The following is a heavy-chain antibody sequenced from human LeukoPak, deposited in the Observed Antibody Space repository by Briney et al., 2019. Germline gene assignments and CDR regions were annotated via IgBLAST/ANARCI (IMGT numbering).Heavy chain of an antibody. CDR2: ISGSGGST. CDR1: GFTFSSCA. V-gene: IGHV3-23*01. Sequence: GGSLRLSCAASGFTFSSCAMSWVRQAPGKGLEWVSAISGSGGSTYYAESVKGRFTISRDNSKNTLYLQMNSLRAEDTAVYYCAKDRIAARLNYGMDVWGQGTTVTVSS. J-gene: IGHJ6*02. D-gene: IGHD6-6*01. CDR3: AKDRIAARLNYGMDV.